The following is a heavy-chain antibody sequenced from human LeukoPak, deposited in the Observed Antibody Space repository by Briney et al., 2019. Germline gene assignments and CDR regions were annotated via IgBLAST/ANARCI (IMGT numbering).Heavy chain of an antibody. D-gene: IGHD6-6*01. J-gene: IGHJ5*01. CDR1: VYTFTIYE. Sequence: GASVKVSCKASVYTFTIYEINWGRQATGQGLEWMGWMNPNSGNTGYAQKFQGRVTITRNTSISTAYMELSSLRSEDTAVYYCARGKAARTSPVFHSWRQGTLVTVSS. CDR3: ARGKAARTSPVFHS. V-gene: IGHV1-8*03. CDR2: MNPNSGNT.